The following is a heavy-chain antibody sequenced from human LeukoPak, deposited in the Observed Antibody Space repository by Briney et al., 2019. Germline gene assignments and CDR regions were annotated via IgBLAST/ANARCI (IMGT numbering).Heavy chain of an antibody. CDR2: IYYSGGT. CDR1: GGSISSYY. V-gene: IGHV4-59*12. Sequence: SQTLSLTCTVSGGSISSYYWSWIRQPPGKGLEWIGYIYYSGGTNYNPSLKSRVTISVDTSKNQFSLKLSSVTAADTAVYYCARALRRTTLDYWGQGTLVTVSS. CDR3: ARALRRTTLDY. D-gene: IGHD1-1*01. J-gene: IGHJ4*02.